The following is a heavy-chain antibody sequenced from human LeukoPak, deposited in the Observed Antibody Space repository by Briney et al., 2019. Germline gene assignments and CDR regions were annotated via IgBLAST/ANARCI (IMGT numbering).Heavy chain of an antibody. D-gene: IGHD1-26*01. CDR1: GGSINSGGYS. Sequence: SETLSLTCAVSGGSINSGGYSWSWIRQPPGKGLEWIGNIYQSGSTYYNPSLKSRVTISVDRSKNQFSLKLSSVTAADTAVYYCARHDTDGSYSDAFDIWGQGTMVTVSS. CDR3: ARHDTDGSYSDAFDI. CDR2: IYQSGST. J-gene: IGHJ3*02. V-gene: IGHV4-30-2*01.